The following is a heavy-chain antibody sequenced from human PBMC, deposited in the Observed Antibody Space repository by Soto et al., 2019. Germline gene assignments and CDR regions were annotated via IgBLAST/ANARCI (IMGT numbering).Heavy chain of an antibody. J-gene: IGHJ6*02. CDR2: IKSLSDGGTA. CDR3: YIPFYYHSMDV. CDR1: GFTFVHAW. V-gene: IGHV3-15*01. D-gene: IGHD3-10*01. Sequence: WGSLRLSCTASGFTFVHAWISCVRHTPGMGLEWVGRIKSLSDGGTADYGAPVKGRFTLSRDDSRNTVFLQMTSLKTDDTAVYYCYIPFYYHSMDVWGQGTTVTVSS.